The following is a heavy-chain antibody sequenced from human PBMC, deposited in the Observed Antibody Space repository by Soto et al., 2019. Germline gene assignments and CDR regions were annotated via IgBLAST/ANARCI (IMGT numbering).Heavy chain of an antibody. CDR1: GGSISSSSYY. V-gene: IGHV4-39*01. CDR3: ARHPPYYGSGSYVFDI. D-gene: IGHD3-10*01. CDR2: IYYSGST. Sequence: LSLTCTVSGGSISSSSYYWGWIRQPPGKGLEWIGSIYYSGSTYYNPSLKSRVTISVDTSKNQFSLKLSSVTAADTAVYYCARHPPYYGSGSYVFDIWGQGTMVTVSS. J-gene: IGHJ3*02.